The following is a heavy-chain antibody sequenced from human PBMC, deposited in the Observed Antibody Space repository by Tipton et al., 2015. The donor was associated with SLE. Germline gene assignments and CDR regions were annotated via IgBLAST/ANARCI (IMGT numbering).Heavy chain of an antibody. CDR3: ARGNDYIWGIDF. D-gene: IGHD3-16*01. V-gene: IGHV4-39*06. Sequence: TLSLTCTVSGDSISTTNYYWGWIRQPPGKGLEWIGLIYYGGSTYYNPSLKRRVTTSVDTSKNQFTLKILSVTAADTAVYYCARGNDYIWGIDFWGPGTLVPVSS. J-gene: IGHJ4*02. CDR2: IYYGGST. CDR1: GDSISTTNYY.